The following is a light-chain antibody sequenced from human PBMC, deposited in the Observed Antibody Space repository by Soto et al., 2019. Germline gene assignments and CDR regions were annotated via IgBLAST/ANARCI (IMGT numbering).Light chain of an antibody. CDR1: SSDLGVYIY. CDR2: DVS. V-gene: IGLV2-14*03. CDR3: TSYTTTGTYV. Sequence: QSVLTQPASVSGSPGQSITISCTGASSDLGVYIYVSWYQQHPGKAPKLMIYDVSSRPSGVSDRFSGSKSGNTASLTISGLQAEDEADYYCTSYTTTGTYVFATGTKVTVL. J-gene: IGLJ1*01.